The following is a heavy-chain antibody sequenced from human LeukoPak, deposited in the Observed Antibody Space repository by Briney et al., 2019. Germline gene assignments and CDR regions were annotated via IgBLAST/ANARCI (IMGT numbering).Heavy chain of an antibody. D-gene: IGHD3-10*01. CDR1: GFTFSNAW. CDR2: IKSKTDGGTT. J-gene: IGHJ4*02. V-gene: IGHV3-15*01. Sequence: GGSLRLSCAASGFTFSNAWMSWVRQAPGKGLEWVGRIKSKTDGGTTDYAAPVKGRFTISRDDSKNTLYLQMNSLKTEDTAVYYCTTEVKASLRSQLLWFGESFDYWGQGTLVTVSS. CDR3: TTEVKASLRSQLLWFGESFDY.